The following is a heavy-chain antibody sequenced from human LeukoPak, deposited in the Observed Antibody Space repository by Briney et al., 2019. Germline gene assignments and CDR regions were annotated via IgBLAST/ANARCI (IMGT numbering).Heavy chain of an antibody. CDR3: AKAGDYSSSWSRWYFDY. V-gene: IGHV3-23*01. Sequence: GGSLRLSCAASGFTFSSYSMNWVRQAPGKGLEWVSHITASGTAMFYADSVKGRFTISRDNSKNTLYLQMNSLRAEDTAVYYCAKAGDYSSSWSRWYFDYWGQGTLVTVSS. D-gene: IGHD6-13*01. CDR2: ITASGTAM. CDR1: GFTFSSYS. J-gene: IGHJ4*02.